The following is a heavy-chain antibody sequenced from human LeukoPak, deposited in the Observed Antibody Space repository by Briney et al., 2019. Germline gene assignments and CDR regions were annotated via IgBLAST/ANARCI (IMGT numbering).Heavy chain of an antibody. CDR2: ISYDGSNK. D-gene: IGHD2-21*02. V-gene: IGHV3-30-3*01. J-gene: IGHJ4*02. CDR3: ARDQAAYCGGDCAWGFDY. Sequence: GGSLRLSCAASGFTFSSYAMHWVRQAPGKGLEWVAVISYDGSNKYYADSVKGRFTISRVNSKNTLYLQMNSLRAEDTAVYYCARDQAAYCGGDCAWGFDYWGQGTLVTVSS. CDR1: GFTFSSYA.